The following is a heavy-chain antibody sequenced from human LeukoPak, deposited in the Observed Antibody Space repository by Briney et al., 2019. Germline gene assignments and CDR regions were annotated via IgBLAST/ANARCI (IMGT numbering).Heavy chain of an antibody. V-gene: IGHV3-49*04. CDR2: IRSKAYGGTT. CDR3: TRVGVPAAMPFDY. CDR1: GFTFGDYA. Sequence: PGGSLRLSCTASGFTFGDYAMSWVRQAPGKGLEWVGFIRSKAYGGTTEYAASVKGRFTISRDDSKSIAYLQMNSLKTEDTAVYYCTRVGVPAAMPFDYWGQGTLVTVSS. D-gene: IGHD2-2*01. J-gene: IGHJ4*02.